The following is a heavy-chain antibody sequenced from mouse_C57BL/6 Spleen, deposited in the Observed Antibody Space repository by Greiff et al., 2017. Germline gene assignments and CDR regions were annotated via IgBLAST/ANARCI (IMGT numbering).Heavy chain of an antibody. D-gene: IGHD4-1*01. Sequence: QVQLQQPGAELVKPGASVKMSCKASGYTFTSYWITWVKQRPGQGLEWIGDIYPGSGSTNYNEKFKSKATLTVDTSSSTAYMQLSSLTSEDSAVYYCAKLGRGEGIMDYWGQGTTLTVSS. CDR2: IYPGSGST. CDR1: GYTFTSYW. J-gene: IGHJ2*01. CDR3: AKLGRGEGIMDY. V-gene: IGHV1-55*01.